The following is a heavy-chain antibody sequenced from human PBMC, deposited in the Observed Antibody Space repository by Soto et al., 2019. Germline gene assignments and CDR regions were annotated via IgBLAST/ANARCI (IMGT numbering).Heavy chain of an antibody. D-gene: IGHD3-22*01. V-gene: IGHV5-10-1*01. J-gene: IGHJ4*02. Sequence: GESLKISCKGSGDTFTKYWIIWVRQMPGKGLEWMGRIDSRDSHTNYSPSFQGHVTISADKSISTAYLQWSSLKASDTAMYYCARRQATMTHFDYWGQGTLVTVSS. CDR3: ARRQATMTHFDY. CDR1: GDTFTKYW. CDR2: IDSRDSHT.